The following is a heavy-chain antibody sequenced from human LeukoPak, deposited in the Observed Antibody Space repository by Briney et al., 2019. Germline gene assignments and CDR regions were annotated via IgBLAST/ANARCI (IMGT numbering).Heavy chain of an antibody. CDR1: GFTFSSYG. J-gene: IGHJ4*02. V-gene: IGHV3-30*18. Sequence: GGSLRLSCAASGFTFSSYGMHWVRQAPGKGLERVSVISSDGSNKYYADSVKGRFTISRDNTKNTLYLQMNSLRAEDTAVFHCANENYYDSSGYLDNWGQGTLVTVSS. D-gene: IGHD3-22*01. CDR3: ANENYYDSSGYLDN. CDR2: ISSDGSNK.